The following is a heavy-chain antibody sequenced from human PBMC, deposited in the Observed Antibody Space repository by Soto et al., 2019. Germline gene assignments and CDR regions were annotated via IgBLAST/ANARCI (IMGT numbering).Heavy chain of an antibody. CDR2: IGGSSGTT. CDR1: GLTFSTFA. J-gene: IGHJ4*02. D-gene: IGHD1-7*01. CDR3: AKFKGFNWNYVFDY. V-gene: IGHV3-23*01. Sequence: PGGSLRLYCELSGLTFSTFAMSCVRQAPGKGLEWAAAIGGSSGTTFYADSVKGRFTISKDYAKNMLYPQMNSLRAEDTAVYYCAKFKGFNWNYVFDYWGQGVPVTVSS.